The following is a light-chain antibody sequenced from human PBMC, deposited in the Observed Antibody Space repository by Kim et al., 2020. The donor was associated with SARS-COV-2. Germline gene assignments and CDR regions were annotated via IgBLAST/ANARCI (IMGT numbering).Light chain of an antibody. CDR3: QVWDSSTGV. Sequence: VARGQTARITCGGNNIGSKNVHWYQQKPGQAPVLVIYRDSNRPSGIPERFSGSNAGNTATLTISRAQAGDEADYYCQVWDSSTGVFGGGTQLTVL. V-gene: IGLV3-9*01. CDR2: RDS. CDR1: NIGSKN. J-gene: IGLJ2*01.